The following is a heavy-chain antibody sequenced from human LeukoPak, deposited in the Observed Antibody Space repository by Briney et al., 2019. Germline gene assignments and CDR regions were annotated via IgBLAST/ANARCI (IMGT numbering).Heavy chain of an antibody. J-gene: IGHJ4*02. Sequence: GGSLRLSCVASGFTFSSYAMHWVRQAPGKGLEWVAVISYDGSNKYYADSVKGRFTISRDNSKNTLYLQMNSLRAEDTAVYYCARSRDYYGSGSSHFDYWGQGTLVTVSS. CDR3: ARSRDYYGSGSSHFDY. CDR2: ISYDGSNK. D-gene: IGHD3-10*01. V-gene: IGHV3-30-3*01. CDR1: GFTFSSYA.